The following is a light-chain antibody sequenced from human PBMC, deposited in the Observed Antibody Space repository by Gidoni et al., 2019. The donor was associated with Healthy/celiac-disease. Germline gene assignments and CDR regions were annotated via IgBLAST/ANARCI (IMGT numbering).Light chain of an antibody. Sequence: EIVLTQSPDTLSLSPGKRAPLSCRASQSDSSYLAWYQQKPGQAPSLLIYDASNRATCIPARFSGSCSGTDFSLPISSLEPEDFAVYYFQQLSNWPPGGTFGQGTKVEIK. J-gene: IGKJ1*01. CDR2: DAS. CDR1: QSDSSY. V-gene: IGKV3-11*01. CDR3: QQLSNWPPGGT.